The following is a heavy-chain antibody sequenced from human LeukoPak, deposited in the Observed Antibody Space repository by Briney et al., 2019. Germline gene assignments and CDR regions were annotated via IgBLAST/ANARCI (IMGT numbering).Heavy chain of an antibody. CDR2: ISSSSSYI. Sequence: PGGSLRLSCVASGFTLSSYEMNWVRQAPGKGLEWVSSISSSSSYIYYADSVKGRFTISRDNAKNSLYLQMNSLRAEDTAVYYCARDPYGDYSEQTWGQGTLVTVSS. J-gene: IGHJ5*02. D-gene: IGHD4-17*01. CDR3: ARDPYGDYSEQT. V-gene: IGHV3-21*01. CDR1: GFTLSSYE.